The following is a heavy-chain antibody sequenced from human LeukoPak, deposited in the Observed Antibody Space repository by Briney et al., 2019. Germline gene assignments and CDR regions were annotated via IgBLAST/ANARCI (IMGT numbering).Heavy chain of an antibody. D-gene: IGHD6-19*01. Sequence: GGSLRLSCVVSGFPFSVYEMNWVRQAPGKGLEWVSNIASSGTIEYYADSVKGRFSISRDNAKSSLYLQMNSLRVGDTAVYYCALLAVASDFDYWGQGALVTVSS. CDR1: GFPFSVYE. J-gene: IGHJ4*02. V-gene: IGHV3-48*03. CDR2: IASSGTIE. CDR3: ALLAVASDFDY.